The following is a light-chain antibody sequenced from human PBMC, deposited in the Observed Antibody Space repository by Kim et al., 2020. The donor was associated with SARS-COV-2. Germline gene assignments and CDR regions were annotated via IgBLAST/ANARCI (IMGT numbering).Light chain of an antibody. Sequence: DIQMTQSPSTLSTSVGDRVTITYRASQSINIWLAWYQQKPGKAPNLLIYDASILESGVPSRFSGSGSGTQFTLTISSLQPDDFATYYCQEYKSDSWTFGQGTKVDIK. V-gene: IGKV1-5*01. CDR1: QSINIW. CDR3: QEYKSDSWT. CDR2: DAS. J-gene: IGKJ1*01.